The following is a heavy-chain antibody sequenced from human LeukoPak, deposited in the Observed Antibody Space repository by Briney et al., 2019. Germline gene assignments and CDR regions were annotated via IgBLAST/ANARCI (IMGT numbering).Heavy chain of an antibody. Sequence: ASVKVSCKASGYTFTGYYMHWVRQTPGQGLEWMGWINPNSGGTNYAQKFQGRVTMTRDTSISTAYMELSRLRSDDTAVYYCARGEGSGSYYSYYYYYMDVWGKGTTVTVSS. J-gene: IGHJ6*03. V-gene: IGHV1-2*02. CDR1: GYTFTGYY. D-gene: IGHD1-26*01. CDR3: ARGEGSGSYYSYYYYYMDV. CDR2: INPNSGGT.